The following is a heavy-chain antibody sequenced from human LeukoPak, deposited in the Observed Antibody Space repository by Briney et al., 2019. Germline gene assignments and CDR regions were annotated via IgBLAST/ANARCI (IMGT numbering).Heavy chain of an antibody. CDR2: LYYSGSP. Sequence: SASLSLTYTVSCGSISLSSYDWGWLRQPPWKGPHPFGRLYYSGSPYYNPSLNSRVTISVDTSTNQFSLKLSSLSPADTAVYYCASGKETTDYYDSSGYPYYFDYWGRGTLVRVSS. CDR3: ASGKETTDYYDSSGYPYYFDY. D-gene: IGHD3-22*01. V-gene: IGHV4-39*01. J-gene: IGHJ4*02. CDR1: CGSISLSSYD.